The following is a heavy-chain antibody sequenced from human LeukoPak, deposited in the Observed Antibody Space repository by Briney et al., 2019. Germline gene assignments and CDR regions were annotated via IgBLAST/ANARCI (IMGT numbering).Heavy chain of an antibody. V-gene: IGHV4-34*01. Sequence: PSETLSLTCAVYGGSFSGYYWSWIRQPPGKGLEWIGEINHSGSTNYNPSLKSRVTISVDTSKKQFSLKLSSVTAADTAVYYCARADSSSWYHSPYYYYGMDVWGQGTTVIVSS. CDR3: ARADSSSWYHSPYYYYGMDV. CDR2: INHSGST. D-gene: IGHD6-13*01. J-gene: IGHJ6*02. CDR1: GGSFSGYY.